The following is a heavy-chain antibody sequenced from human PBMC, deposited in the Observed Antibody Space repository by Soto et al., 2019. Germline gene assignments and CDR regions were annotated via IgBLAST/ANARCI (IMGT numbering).Heavy chain of an antibody. CDR3: ARDRWLILCFAATGRALGY. CDR1: GYTFTSYG. J-gene: IGHJ4*02. CDR2: ISAYNGNT. V-gene: IGHV1-18*01. D-gene: IGHD6-25*01. Sequence: ASVKVSCKASGYTFTSYGISWVLQAPVQGLEWMGWISAYNGNTNYAQKLQGRVTMTTDTSTSTAYMELRSLRSDDTAVYYCARDRWLILCFAATGRALGYWGQGTQVTVSS.